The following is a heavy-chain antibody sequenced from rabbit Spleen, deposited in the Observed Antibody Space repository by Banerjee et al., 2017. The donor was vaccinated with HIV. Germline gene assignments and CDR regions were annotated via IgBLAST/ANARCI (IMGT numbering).Heavy chain of an antibody. Sequence: QSLEESGGDLVKPGASLTLTCTASGFSFSSRYYMCWVRQAPGKGLEWIACIDSGSSGDTYYASWAKGRFTISKTSSTTVTLQMTSLTAADTATYFCVRDRADIGGDYGPYYFDLWGQGPLVTVS. D-gene: IGHD2-1*01. CDR1: GFSFSSRYY. J-gene: IGHJ4*01. V-gene: IGHV1S40*01. CDR3: VRDRADIGGDYGPYYFDL. CDR2: IDSGSSGDT.